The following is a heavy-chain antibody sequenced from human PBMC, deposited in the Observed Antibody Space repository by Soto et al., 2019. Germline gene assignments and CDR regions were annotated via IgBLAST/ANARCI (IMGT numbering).Heavy chain of an antibody. CDR3: ARDLSSTSCNLGCAFDI. CDR1: GGSISSGGYY. CDR2: IYYSGST. Sequence: QVQLQESGPGLVKPSQTLSLTCTVSGGSISSGGYYWSWIRQHPGKGLEWIGYIYYSGSTYYNPSLKSRVPISGDTSKNKFPLKRSSVTAADTAVYYCARDLSSTSCNLGCAFDIWGQGTMVSVSS. D-gene: IGHD2-2*01. V-gene: IGHV4-31*03. J-gene: IGHJ3*02.